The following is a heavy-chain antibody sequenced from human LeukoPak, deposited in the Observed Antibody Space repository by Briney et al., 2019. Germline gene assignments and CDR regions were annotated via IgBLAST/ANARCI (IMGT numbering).Heavy chain of an antibody. CDR2: INSDGSST. CDR1: GFTFSSYW. V-gene: IGHV3-74*01. Sequence: GGSLRLSCAASGFTFSSYWMHWVRQAPGKGLVWVSRINSDGSSTSYADSVKGRFTISRDNSKNTLYLQMNSLRAEDTAVYYCARGLSYGSSGYYYFDYWGQGTLVTVSS. J-gene: IGHJ4*02. D-gene: IGHD3-22*01. CDR3: ARGLSYGSSGYYYFDY.